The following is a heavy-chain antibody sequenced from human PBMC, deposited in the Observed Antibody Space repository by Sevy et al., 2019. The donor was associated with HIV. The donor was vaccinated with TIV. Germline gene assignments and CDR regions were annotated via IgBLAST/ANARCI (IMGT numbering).Heavy chain of an antibody. CDR2: IYYSGST. CDR1: GGSVSSGSYY. CDR3: ARSGRRWLQLPFDY. J-gene: IGHJ4*02. D-gene: IGHD5-12*01. Sequence: SETLSLTCTVSGGSVSSGSYYWSWIRQPPGKGLEWIGYIYYSGSTNYNPSLKSRVTISVDTSKNQFSLKLSSVTAADTAVYYCARSGRRWLQLPFDYWGQGTLVTGSS. V-gene: IGHV4-61*01.